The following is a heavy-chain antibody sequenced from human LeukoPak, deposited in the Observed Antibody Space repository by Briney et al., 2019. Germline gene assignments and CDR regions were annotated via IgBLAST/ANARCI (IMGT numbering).Heavy chain of an antibody. CDR2: IKSKTDGGTT. CDR1: GFAFSNAW. J-gene: IGHJ4*02. V-gene: IGHV3-15*07. D-gene: IGHD3-22*01. Sequence: GGSLRLSCAASGFAFSNAWMNWVRQAPGKGLEWVGRIKSKTDGGTTDYAAPVKGRFTISRDDSKNTLYLQMNSLKTEDTAVYYCSTTYYYDSSEGYWGQGTLVTVSS. CDR3: STTYYYDSSEGY.